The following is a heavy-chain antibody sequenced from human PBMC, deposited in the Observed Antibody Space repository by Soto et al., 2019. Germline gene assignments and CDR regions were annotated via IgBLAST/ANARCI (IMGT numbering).Heavy chain of an antibody. V-gene: IGHV5-10-1*01. J-gene: IGHJ5*02. D-gene: IGHD2-8*01. Sequence: GESLKISCKGSGYSFTSYWIGWVRQMPGKGLEWMGIIYPSYSYTNYSPSFQGHVTISSDKSISTAYLQWGSLKASDTAMYYCARQWRYCTNGVCYSLNWFDPWGQGTLVTAPQ. CDR1: GYSFTSYW. CDR2: IYPSYSYT. CDR3: ARQWRYCTNGVCYSLNWFDP.